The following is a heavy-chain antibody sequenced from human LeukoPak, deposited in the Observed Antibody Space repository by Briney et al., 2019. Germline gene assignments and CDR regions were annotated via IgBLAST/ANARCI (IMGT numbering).Heavy chain of an antibody. V-gene: IGHV1-3*01. CDR1: GYTFTSYA. CDR2: INAGNGNT. J-gene: IGHJ4*02. CDR3: ARGQSIAVAGLDY. Sequence: ASVKASCKASGYTFTSYAMHWVRQAPGQRLEWMGWINAGNGNTKYSQKFQGRVTITRDTSASTAYMELSSLRSEDTAVYYCARGQSIAVAGLDYWGQGTLVTVSS. D-gene: IGHD6-19*01.